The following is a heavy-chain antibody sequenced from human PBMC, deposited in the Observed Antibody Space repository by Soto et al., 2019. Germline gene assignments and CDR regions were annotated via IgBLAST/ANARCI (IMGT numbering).Heavy chain of an antibody. Sequence: QVQLVQSGAEVKKPGSSVKVSCKASGGTFSSYTISWVRQAPGQGLEWMGRIIPILGIANYAQKFQGRVTITADKSTSTAYMELSSLRSEDTAVYYCARDGGLRSYFDYGGQGTLVTVSS. CDR1: GGTFSSYT. J-gene: IGHJ4*02. V-gene: IGHV1-69*08. CDR2: IIPILGIA. CDR3: ARDGGLRSYFDY. D-gene: IGHD5-12*01.